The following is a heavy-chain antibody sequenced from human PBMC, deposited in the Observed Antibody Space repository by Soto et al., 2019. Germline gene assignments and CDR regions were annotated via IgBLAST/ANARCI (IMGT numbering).Heavy chain of an antibody. V-gene: IGHV3-33*01. Sequence: GGSLRLSCAASGFTFSSYGMHWVRQAPGKGLEWVAVIWYDGSNKYYADSVKGRFTISRDNSKNTLYLQMNSLRAEDTAVYYCARDYYDSSGYHPLFSGGMDVWGQGTTVTVSS. J-gene: IGHJ6*02. CDR1: GFTFSSYG. CDR3: ARDYYDSSGYHPLFSGGMDV. CDR2: IWYDGSNK. D-gene: IGHD3-22*01.